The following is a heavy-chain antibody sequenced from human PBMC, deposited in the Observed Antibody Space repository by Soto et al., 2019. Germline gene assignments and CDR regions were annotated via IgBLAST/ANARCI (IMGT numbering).Heavy chain of an antibody. CDR1: GFSLTTTGVG. CDR3: AHSPQFNHHIPLSHWFGP. Sequence: QITLKESGPTLVKPTQTLTLTCTFSGFSLTTTGVGVGWIRQPPGKALEWLALISWDNDKRYSPSLKSRLSLTKDTSKNQVVLTMTIMDPVDTATYYCAHSPQFNHHIPLSHWFGPWGRGTLVIVSS. D-gene: IGHD2-2*02. J-gene: IGHJ5*02. CDR2: ISWDNDK. V-gene: IGHV2-5*02.